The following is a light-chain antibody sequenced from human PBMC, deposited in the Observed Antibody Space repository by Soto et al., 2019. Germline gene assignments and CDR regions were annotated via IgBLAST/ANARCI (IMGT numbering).Light chain of an antibody. CDR1: SSNIGAGHD. V-gene: IGLV1-40*01. J-gene: IGLJ1*01. CDR3: QSYDSSLSGYV. Sequence: QSVLTQPPSVSGAPGQRVTISCTGSSSNIGAGHDVHWYQQLPGTAPKLLIYYYSNRPSGVPDRFSGSKSGASASLAITGLQAEDEADYYCQSYDSSLSGYVFGTGTKVTVL. CDR2: YYS.